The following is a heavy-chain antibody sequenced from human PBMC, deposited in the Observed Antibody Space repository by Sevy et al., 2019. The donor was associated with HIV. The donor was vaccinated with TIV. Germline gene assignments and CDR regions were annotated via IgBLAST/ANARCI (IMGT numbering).Heavy chain of an antibody. CDR2: TGGRGGAT. J-gene: IGHJ3*01. CDR1: GFPFSSYA. CDR3: AKDVVAVVGDAFDV. V-gene: IGHV3-23*01. D-gene: IGHD2-15*01. Sequence: GGSLRLSCAASGFPFSSYAMNWVRQGPGKGLEWVSATGGRGGATYYADSVKGRFTISRDNSKNTLYLQMDSPRAEDTAVYYCAKDVVAVVGDAFDVWGQGTMVTVSS.